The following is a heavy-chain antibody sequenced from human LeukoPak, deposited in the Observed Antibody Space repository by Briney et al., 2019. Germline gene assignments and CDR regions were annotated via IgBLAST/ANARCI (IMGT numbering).Heavy chain of an antibody. CDR2: INHSGST. Sequence: SETLSLTCAVYGGSFSGYYWSWIRQPPGKGLEWIGEINHSGSTNYNPSLKSRVTISVDTSKNQFSLKLSSVTAADTAVYYCARGDDSSGYYPMAFDYWGQGTLVTVSS. CDR1: GGSFSGYY. CDR3: ARGDDSSGYYPMAFDY. D-gene: IGHD3-22*01. V-gene: IGHV4-34*01. J-gene: IGHJ4*02.